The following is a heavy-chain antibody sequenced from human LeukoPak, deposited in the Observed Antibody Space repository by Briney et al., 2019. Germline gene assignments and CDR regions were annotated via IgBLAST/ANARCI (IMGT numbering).Heavy chain of an antibody. V-gene: IGHV3-48*04. CDR3: ASDIDRGIDY. CDR2: ISSSSSTI. Sequence: GGSLRLSCTASGFTFSSYSMNWVRQAPGKGLEWVSYISSSSSTIYYADSVKGRFTISRDNAKNSLYLQMNSLRAEDTAVYYCASDIDRGIDYWGQGTLVTVSS. D-gene: IGHD3-10*01. CDR1: GFTFSSYS. J-gene: IGHJ4*02.